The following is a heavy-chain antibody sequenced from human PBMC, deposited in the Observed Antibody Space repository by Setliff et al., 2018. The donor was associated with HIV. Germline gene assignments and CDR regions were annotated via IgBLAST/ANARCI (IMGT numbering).Heavy chain of an antibody. D-gene: IGHD3-16*01. CDR3: ARGNDSVWGSPMRWFDP. Sequence: PSETLSLTCTVSGGSISSGSYYWSWIRQPAGKGLEWIGHIFTSGSTNYNPSLKSRVTISGDTSKNHFSLKLSSVTAADTAVYYCARGNDSVWGSPMRWFDPWGQGTLVTVSS. J-gene: IGHJ5*02. CDR1: GGSISSGSYY. CDR2: IFTSGST. V-gene: IGHV4-61*09.